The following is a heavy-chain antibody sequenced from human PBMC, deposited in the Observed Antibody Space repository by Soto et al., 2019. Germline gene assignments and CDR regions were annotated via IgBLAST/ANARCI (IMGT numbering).Heavy chain of an antibody. V-gene: IGHV1-69*01. CDR3: ARNGKHAWFDP. J-gene: IGHJ5*02. Sequence: QVQLVQSGAEVKKPGSSVKVSCKASGGTFSSYAISWVRQAPVQGLDWMGGIIPNFGTANYAQKFQGRVTITADESTRNTYLELSSLRSENTAVYYCARNGKHAWFDPWRQGTMDTVSS. CDR1: GGTFSSYA. CDR2: IIPNFGTA.